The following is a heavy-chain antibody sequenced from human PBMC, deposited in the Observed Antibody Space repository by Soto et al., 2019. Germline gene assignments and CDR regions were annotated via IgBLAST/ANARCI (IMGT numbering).Heavy chain of an antibody. Sequence: EVHLVESGGGLVQAGGSLRLSCAASGFTFSDAEMNWVRQTPGRGLEWISYINADGSNIQYADPVRGRFTISRDNAEKTLDLRMNGLRVEGTAVNYCLRFAYFVGRHRSAWGQGALVSASS. D-gene: IGHD1-26*01. CDR2: INADGSNI. J-gene: IGHJ5*02. CDR3: LRFAYFVGRHRSA. CDR1: GFTFSDAE. V-gene: IGHV3-48*03.